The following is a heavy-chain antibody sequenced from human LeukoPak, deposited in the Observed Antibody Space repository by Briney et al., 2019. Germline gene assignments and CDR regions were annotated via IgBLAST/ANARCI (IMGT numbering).Heavy chain of an antibody. CDR1: GFTFSSYG. V-gene: IGHV3-30*18. D-gene: IGHD2-21*01. CDR2: ISYDGSNK. CDR3: AKWLSIL. J-gene: IGHJ4*02. Sequence: GRSLRLSCAASGFTFSSYGMHWVRQAPGKGLEWVAVISYDGSNKYYADSVKGRFTISRDNSKNTLYLQMNSLRAEDTAVYYCAKWLSILWGQGTLVTVSS.